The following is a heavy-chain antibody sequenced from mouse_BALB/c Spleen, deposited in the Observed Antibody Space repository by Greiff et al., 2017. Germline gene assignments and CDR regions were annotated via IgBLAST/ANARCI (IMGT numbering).Heavy chain of an antibody. CDR1: GFTFSSFG. V-gene: IGHV5-17*02. Sequence: EVQLVESGGGLVQPGGSRKLSCAASGFTFSSFGMHWVRQAPEKGLEWVAYISSGSSTIYYADTVKGRFTISRDNPKNTLFLQMTSLRSEDTAMYYCASRGYYAMDYWGQGTSVTVSS. J-gene: IGHJ4*01. CDR3: ASRGYYAMDY. CDR2: ISSGSSTI.